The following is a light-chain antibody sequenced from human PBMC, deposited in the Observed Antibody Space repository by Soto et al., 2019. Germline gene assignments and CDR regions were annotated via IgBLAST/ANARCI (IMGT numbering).Light chain of an antibody. V-gene: IGLV1-47*02. CDR3: AAWDNSLSGRV. Sequence: QSVLTQPPSASGTPGQRVTISCSGSSSNIGSNYVYWYQQVPGTAPKLLIYTNDRRPSGVPDRFSGSRSGTSASLAISGLRSEDEVDYYCAAWDNSLSGRVFGGGTKLTVL. CDR1: SSNIGSNY. J-gene: IGLJ3*02. CDR2: TND.